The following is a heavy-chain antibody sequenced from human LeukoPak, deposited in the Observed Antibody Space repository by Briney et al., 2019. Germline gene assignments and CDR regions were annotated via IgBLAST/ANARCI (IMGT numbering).Heavy chain of an antibody. V-gene: IGHV3-49*02. CDR3: TREALIVVVTATFDY. J-gene: IGHJ4*02. CDR2: IRSKAYGGTT. Sequence: SWVRQAPGKGLEWVGFIRSKAYGGTTEYAASVKGRFTISRDDSKSIAYLQMNSLKTEDTAVYYCTREALIVVVTATFDYWGQGTLVTVSS. D-gene: IGHD2-21*02.